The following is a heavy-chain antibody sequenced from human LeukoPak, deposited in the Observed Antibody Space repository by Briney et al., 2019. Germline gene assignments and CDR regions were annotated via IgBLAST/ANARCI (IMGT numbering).Heavy chain of an antibody. CDR2: IYYSGST. CDR1: GGSVSSGSYY. D-gene: IGHD6-19*01. Sequence: SETLSLTCTVSGGSVSSGSYYWSWIRQPPGKGLEWIGYIYYSGSTNYNPSLKSRVTISVDTSKNQFSLRLSSVTAADTAVYYCARGGLYSSGWYGGDFDYWGQGTLVTVSS. CDR3: ARGGLYSSGWYGGDFDY. J-gene: IGHJ4*02. V-gene: IGHV4-61*01.